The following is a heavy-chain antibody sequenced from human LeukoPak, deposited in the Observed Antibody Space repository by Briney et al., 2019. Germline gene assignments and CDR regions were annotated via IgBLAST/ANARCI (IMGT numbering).Heavy chain of an antibody. J-gene: IGHJ4*02. Sequence: SGGSLRLSCAASGFTFSSYGMSWVRQAPGKGLEWVSAISGSGGSTYYADSVKGRFTISRDNSKNTLYLQMNSLRAEDTAVYYCAKKNRGSGTPDYFDYWGQGTLVTASS. CDR1: GFTFSSYG. V-gene: IGHV3-23*01. CDR3: AKKNRGSGTPDYFDY. D-gene: IGHD3-10*01. CDR2: ISGSGGST.